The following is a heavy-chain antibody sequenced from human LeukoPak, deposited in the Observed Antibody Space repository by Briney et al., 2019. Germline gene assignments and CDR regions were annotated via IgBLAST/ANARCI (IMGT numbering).Heavy chain of an antibody. V-gene: IGHV4-59*01. Sequence: KTSETLSLTCTVSGGPISSYYWSWIRQPPGKGLEWIGYIYYSGSTNYNPSLKSRVTISVDTSKNQFSLKLSSVTAADTAVYYCARDRPGMRYFDYWGQGTPVTVSS. CDR2: IYYSGST. J-gene: IGHJ4*02. CDR3: ARDRPGMRYFDY. CDR1: GGPISSYY. D-gene: IGHD6-13*01.